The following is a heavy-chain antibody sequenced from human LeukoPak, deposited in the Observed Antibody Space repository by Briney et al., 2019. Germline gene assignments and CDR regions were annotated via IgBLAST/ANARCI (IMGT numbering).Heavy chain of an antibody. CDR2: IKQDGSEK. CDR1: GFTFSNYW. Sequence: GGSLRLSCAASGFTFSNYWMSWVRHAPGKGLEWVANIKQDGSEKFYVDSVKGRFTISRDNAKNSLYLQMNSLRAEDTALYYCASLYDYGGDSDFDFWGRGILVSVSS. CDR3: ASLYDYGGDSDFDF. J-gene: IGHJ4*02. D-gene: IGHD4-23*01. V-gene: IGHV3-7*01.